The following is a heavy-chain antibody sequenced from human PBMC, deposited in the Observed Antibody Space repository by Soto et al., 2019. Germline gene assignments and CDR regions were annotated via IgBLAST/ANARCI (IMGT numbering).Heavy chain of an antibody. J-gene: IGHJ4*02. D-gene: IGHD3-16*01. V-gene: IGHV4-39*01. CDR2: MYYRGAT. CDR1: GGSISSNSYY. Sequence: QLQLQESGPGLVKPSETLSLACTVSGGSISSNSYYWDWIRQPPGKGLEWIGSMYYRGATYHNPSLQSRVTISVDTSKNQFSLHLSSVTAADTAVYYCARHAAYDSVWGKSDGIDYWGQGTLVTVSS. CDR3: ARHAAYDSVWGKSDGIDY.